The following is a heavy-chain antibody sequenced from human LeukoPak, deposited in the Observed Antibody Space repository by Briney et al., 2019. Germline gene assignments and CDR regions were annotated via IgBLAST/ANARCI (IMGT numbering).Heavy chain of an antibody. J-gene: IGHJ4*02. Sequence: GGSLRLSCAASGFTFSSYAMSWVRQAPGKGLEWVSSITGSSASTYYADSVKGRFTISRDNSMNTLYLQMYSLRAEDMAVYFCAKLDYYDTHWGQGTLVTVSS. D-gene: IGHD3-22*01. CDR1: GFTFSSYA. CDR2: ITGSSAST. V-gene: IGHV3-23*01. CDR3: AKLDYYDTH.